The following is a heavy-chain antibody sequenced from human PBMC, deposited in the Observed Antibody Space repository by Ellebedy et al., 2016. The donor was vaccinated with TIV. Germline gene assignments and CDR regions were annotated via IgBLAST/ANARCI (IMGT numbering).Heavy chain of an antibody. D-gene: IGHD3-9*01. CDR1: GYTFSTYD. V-gene: IGHV3-13*01. Sequence: GGSLRLXXAASGYTFSTYDMLWVRQATGKGLEWVSGIGRAGDTHYSDSVKGRFTISRDNSRNKLYLQMNSLRADDTAVYYCVADGRYFDWLLLEYWGQGTLVTVSS. J-gene: IGHJ4*02. CDR3: VADGRYFDWLLLEY. CDR2: IGRAGDT.